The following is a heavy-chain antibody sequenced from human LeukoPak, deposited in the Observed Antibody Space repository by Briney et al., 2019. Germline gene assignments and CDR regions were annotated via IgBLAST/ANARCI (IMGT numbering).Heavy chain of an antibody. J-gene: IGHJ4*02. CDR1: GWTFTGYY. D-gene: IGHD5-12*01. CDR3: ARVSGGYSGYEG. V-gene: IGHV1-2*02. CDR2: INPNSGGT. Sequence: ASVKVSCKASGWTFTGYYMHWVRQAPGQGLEWMGWINPNSGGTNYAQKFQGRVTMTRDTSISTAYMELSRLRSDDTAVYYCARVSGGYSGYEGWGQGTLVTVSS.